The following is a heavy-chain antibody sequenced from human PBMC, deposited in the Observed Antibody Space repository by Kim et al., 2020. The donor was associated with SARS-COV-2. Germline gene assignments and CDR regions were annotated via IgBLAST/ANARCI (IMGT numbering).Heavy chain of an antibody. Sequence: SVKGRFTISRDNSKNSLYLQMNSLRTEDTALYYCAKDRVATTLDYAFDIWGQGTMVTVSS. D-gene: IGHD5-12*01. V-gene: IGHV3-43*01. J-gene: IGHJ3*02. CDR3: AKDRVATTLDYAFDI.